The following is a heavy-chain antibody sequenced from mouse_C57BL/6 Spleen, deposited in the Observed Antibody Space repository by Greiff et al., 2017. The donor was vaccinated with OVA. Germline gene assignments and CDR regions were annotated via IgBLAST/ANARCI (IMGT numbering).Heavy chain of an antibody. CDR1: GYTFTSYW. CDR3: ARSSAQATPWFGY. D-gene: IGHD3-2*02. Sequence: QVQLQQSGAELVKPGASVKLSCKASGYTFTSYWMQWVKQRPGQGLEWIGEIDPSDSYTNYNQKFKGKATLTVDTSSSTAYMQLSSLTSEDSAVYYCARSSAQATPWFGYWGQGTLVTVSA. J-gene: IGHJ3*01. V-gene: IGHV1-50*01. CDR2: IDPSDSYT.